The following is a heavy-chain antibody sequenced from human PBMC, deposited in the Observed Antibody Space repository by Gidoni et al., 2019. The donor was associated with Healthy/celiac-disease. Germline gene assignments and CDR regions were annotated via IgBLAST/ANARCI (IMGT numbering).Heavy chain of an antibody. D-gene: IGHD3-3*01. CDR1: GFSLSTSGVG. CDR2: IYWNDDK. V-gene: IGHV2-5*01. CDR3: ALSTIFGVVIPFDY. J-gene: IGHJ4*02. Sequence: QLTLKESGPTLVKPTQTLTLTCTFSGFSLSTSGVGVGWIRQPPGKALEWLALIYWNDDKRYSPSLKSRLTITKDTSKNQVVLTMTNMDPVDTATYYCALSTIFGVVIPFDYWGQGTLVTVSP.